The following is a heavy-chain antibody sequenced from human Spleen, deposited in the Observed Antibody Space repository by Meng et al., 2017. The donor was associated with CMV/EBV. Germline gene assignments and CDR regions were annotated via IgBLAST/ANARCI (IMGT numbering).Heavy chain of an antibody. CDR2: ISSSGNIK. J-gene: IGHJ4*02. V-gene: IGHV3-48*03. D-gene: IGHD3-22*01. Sequence: GESLKIPCVVSGFTFSGYEMNWVRLAPGKGLEWVSYISSSGNIKYYADSVKGRFTISRDNARNSLYLQMNSLRVEDTAVYVCAKDAARQYYDSSGNYFEYWGLGTLVTVSS. CDR1: GFTFSGYE. CDR3: AKDAARQYYDSSGNYFEY.